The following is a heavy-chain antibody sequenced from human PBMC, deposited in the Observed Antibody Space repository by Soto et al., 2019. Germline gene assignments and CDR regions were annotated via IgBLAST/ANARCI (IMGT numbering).Heavy chain of an antibody. CDR1: GGSISSGDYY. Sequence: TLSLTCTVSGGSISSGDYYWSWIRQPPGKGLEWIGYIYYSGSTYYNPSLKSRVTISVDTSKNQFSLKLSSVTAADTAVYYCARESGGSYSTYYGMDVWGQGTTVTVS. CDR2: IYYSGST. CDR3: ARESGGSYSTYYGMDV. J-gene: IGHJ6*02. D-gene: IGHD1-26*01. V-gene: IGHV4-30-4*01.